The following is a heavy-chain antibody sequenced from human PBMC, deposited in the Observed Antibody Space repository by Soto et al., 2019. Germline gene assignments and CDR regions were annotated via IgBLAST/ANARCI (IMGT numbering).Heavy chain of an antibody. CDR1: GGSISSGDYY. Sequence: QVQLQESGPGLVKPSQTLSLTCTVSGGSISSGDYYWSWIRQPPGKGLEWIGYIYYSGSTYYNPSLKSRVTISVDTSKNQFSLKLSSVTAADTAVYYCARDRGGNFYYYYGMDVWGQGTTVTVSS. V-gene: IGHV4-30-4*01. D-gene: IGHD2-21*02. CDR3: ARDRGGNFYYYYGMDV. J-gene: IGHJ6*02. CDR2: IYYSGST.